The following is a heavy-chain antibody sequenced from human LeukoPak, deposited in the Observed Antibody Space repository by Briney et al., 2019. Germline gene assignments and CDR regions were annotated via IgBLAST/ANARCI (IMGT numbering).Heavy chain of an antibody. D-gene: IGHD2-15*01. J-gene: IGHJ3*02. CDR3: AREGRIVVVVAAFPGAFDI. CDR2: IYTSGST. CDR1: GGSISSYY. Sequence: PSETLSLTCTVSGGSISSYYWSWIRQPAGKGLEWIGRIYTSGSTNYNPSLKSRVTMSVDTSKNQFSLKLSSVTAADTAVYYCAREGRIVVVVAAFPGAFDIWGQGTMVTVSS. V-gene: IGHV4-4*07.